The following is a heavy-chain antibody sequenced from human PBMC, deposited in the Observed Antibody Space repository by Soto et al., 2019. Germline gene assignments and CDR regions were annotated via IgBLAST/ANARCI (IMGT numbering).Heavy chain of an antibody. V-gene: IGHV4-4*02. Sequence: QLQESGPGLVKPSGTLSLTCAVSRGSMTTGDWFSWVRQSPGKGLEWIGEIYYGGTTHYKPSLKSRVNISLDKSKNQFFLELSSSTAADTAVYYCAKNAVGGFDWWGQGTLVTVSS. CDR3: AKNAVGGFDW. CDR1: RGSMTTGDW. D-gene: IGHD1-26*01. CDR2: IYYGGTT. J-gene: IGHJ4*02.